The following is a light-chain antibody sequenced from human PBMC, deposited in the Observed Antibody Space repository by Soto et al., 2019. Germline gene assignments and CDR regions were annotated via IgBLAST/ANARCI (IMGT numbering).Light chain of an antibody. CDR3: QQYGTSPRT. V-gene: IGKV3-20*01. CDR2: GAS. CDR1: QSVPSKY. J-gene: IGKJ1*01. Sequence: EIVLTQSPGTLSLSPGERATLSCRASQSVPSKYLAWYQENHGQAPRXXIYGASNRATGIPDKFSGSGSGTDLTITISRLEPEDFEVYYCQQYGTSPRTFGQGTKVDIK.